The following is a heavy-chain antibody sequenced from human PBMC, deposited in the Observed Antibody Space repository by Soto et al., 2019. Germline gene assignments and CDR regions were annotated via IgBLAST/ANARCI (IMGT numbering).Heavy chain of an antibody. CDR1: GYTFTTYW. D-gene: IGHD3-16*01. J-gene: IGHJ3*02. V-gene: IGHV5-51*01. CDR2: IYPGNSNI. CDR3: ARWGGVIWAFDI. Sequence: GESLKISCKASGYTFTTYWIGWVRQMPGKGLEWMGIIYPGNSNIKYGPSFQGQVAISADKSITTAYLQWSSLKASDTAMYYCARWGGVIWAFDIWGQGTMVTVSS.